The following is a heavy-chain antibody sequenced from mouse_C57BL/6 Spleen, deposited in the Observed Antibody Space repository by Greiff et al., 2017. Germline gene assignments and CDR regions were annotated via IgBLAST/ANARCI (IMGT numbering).Heavy chain of an antibody. D-gene: IGHD2-13*01. Sequence: QVTLKVSGPGLLQPSQTLSLTCSSSGFSLSTVGMGVGWIRQPSGKGLEWLAHIWWDDDKYYNPALKSRPTISKDTSKNHVFLKIDNVDTADTATYYGARMGDGDYSRPYFDYWGQGTTLTVSS. CDR2: IWWDDDK. V-gene: IGHV8-8*01. CDR3: ARMGDGDYSRPYFDY. CDR1: GFSLSTVGMG. J-gene: IGHJ2*01.